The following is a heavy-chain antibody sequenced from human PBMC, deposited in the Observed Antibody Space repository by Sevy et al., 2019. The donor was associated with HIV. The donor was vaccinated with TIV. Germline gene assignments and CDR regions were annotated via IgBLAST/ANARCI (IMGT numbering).Heavy chain of an antibody. D-gene: IGHD6-25*01. CDR3: TRGGPNQQRLDYFDY. CDR2: ICYSGST. V-gene: IGHV4-59*01. Sequence: SETLSLTCTVSRGSISTYYWTWIRQPPGKGLEWIGYICYSGSTDYNPSLKNRVTMSIDTSKNQFSLKLRSVTAADTAVYYCTRGGPNQQRLDYFDYWGQGTLVTVSS. J-gene: IGHJ4*02. CDR1: RGSISTYY.